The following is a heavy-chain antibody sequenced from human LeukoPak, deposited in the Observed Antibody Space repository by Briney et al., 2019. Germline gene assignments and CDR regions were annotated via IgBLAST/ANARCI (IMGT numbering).Heavy chain of an antibody. Sequence: GASVKVSCKASGYTFTGYYMHWVRQAPGQGLEWMGWININTGNPTYAQGFTGRFVFSLDTSVSTAYLQISSLKAEDTAVYYCARGPLLWGQGTLVTVSS. CDR1: GYTFTGYY. V-gene: IGHV7-4-1*02. CDR2: ININTGNP. CDR3: ARGPLL. D-gene: IGHD2-21*02. J-gene: IGHJ4*02.